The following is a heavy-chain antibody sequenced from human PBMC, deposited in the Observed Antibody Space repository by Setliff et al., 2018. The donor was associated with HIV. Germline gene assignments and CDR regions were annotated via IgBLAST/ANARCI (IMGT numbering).Heavy chain of an antibody. V-gene: IGHV4-61*09. CDR2: IYTSGST. Sequence: ASETLSLTCTVSGGSISSGTYYWSWVRQAAGKGLEWIGHIYTSGSTNYSPSVKSRVTISVDTSKNQFSLRLNSVTAADTAVYYCARASVGATGLYAFEIWGQGTMVTVSS. J-gene: IGHJ3*02. CDR3: ARASVGATGLYAFEI. D-gene: IGHD1-26*01. CDR1: GGSISSGTYY.